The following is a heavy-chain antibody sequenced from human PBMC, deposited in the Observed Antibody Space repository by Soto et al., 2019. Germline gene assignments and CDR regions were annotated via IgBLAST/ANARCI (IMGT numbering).Heavy chain of an antibody. Sequence: SVKVSCKASGFTFTSSAVQWLRQSRGQRLEWIGWIVVGSGNTNYAQKFQERVTITRDMSTSTAYMELSSLRSEDTAVYYCAADRPAYSSSWYVEYYGMDVWGQGTTVTVSS. D-gene: IGHD6-13*01. CDR2: IVVGSGNT. V-gene: IGHV1-58*01. CDR1: GFTFTSSA. CDR3: AADRPAYSSSWYVEYYGMDV. J-gene: IGHJ6*02.